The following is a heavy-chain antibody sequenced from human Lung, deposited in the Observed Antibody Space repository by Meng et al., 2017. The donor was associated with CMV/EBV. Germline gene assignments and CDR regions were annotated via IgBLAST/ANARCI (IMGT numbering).Heavy chain of an antibody. D-gene: IGHD6-19*01. CDR3: ASLRYSSGWLYYYYGMDV. Sequence: GESLKISCAASGFTFSSYGMHWVRQAPGKGLEWVAFIRYDGSNKYYADSVKGRFTISRDNAKNSLYLQMNSLRAEDTAVYYCASLRYSSGWLYYYYGMDVWGQGTXVTVAS. J-gene: IGHJ6*02. V-gene: IGHV3-30*02. CDR1: GFTFSSYG. CDR2: IRYDGSNK.